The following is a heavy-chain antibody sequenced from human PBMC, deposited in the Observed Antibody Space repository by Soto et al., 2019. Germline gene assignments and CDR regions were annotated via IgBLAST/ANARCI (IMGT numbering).Heavy chain of an antibody. J-gene: IGHJ4*02. V-gene: IGHV5-51*01. D-gene: IGHD5-12*01. CDR1: GYSFTNYW. CDR3: ARQSAYGYYFDY. Sequence: GESLKISCKGSGYSFTNYWIAWVRQMPGKGLEWMGIIYPDDSETRDSPSFQGQVTISADKSIGTAYLQWSSLKASDTAMYYCARQSAYGYYFDYWGQGTLVTVSS. CDR2: IYPDDSET.